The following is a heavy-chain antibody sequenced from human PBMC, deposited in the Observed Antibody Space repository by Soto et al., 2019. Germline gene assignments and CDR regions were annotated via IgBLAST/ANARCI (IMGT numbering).Heavy chain of an antibody. V-gene: IGHV4-38-2*01. Sequence: LSETLSLTCDFSGYSISSGYYWAWVRQPPGKGMEWIGSINHRGNSYYNPSLKSRVTISVDTSKNQGSLKVSSVTAADTAVYYCVRSGDDYGSYIEYWGQGTLVTVSS. J-gene: IGHJ1*01. CDR1: GYSISSGYY. CDR3: VRSGDDYGSYIEY. CDR2: INHRGNS. D-gene: IGHD4-17*01.